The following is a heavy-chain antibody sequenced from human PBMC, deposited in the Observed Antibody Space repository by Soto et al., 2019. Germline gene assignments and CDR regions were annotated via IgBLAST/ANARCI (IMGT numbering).Heavy chain of an antibody. CDR1: GYTFTGYY. CDR2: INPNSGGT. J-gene: IGHJ3*02. D-gene: IGHD1-26*01. CDR3: ARELLKTPNDAFDI. V-gene: IGHV1-2*04. Sequence: ASVKVSCKASGYTFTGYYMHWVRQAPGQGLEWMGWINPNSGGTNYAQKFQGWVTMTRDTSISTAYMELSRLRSDDTAVYYCARELLKTPNDAFDIWGQGTMVTVSS.